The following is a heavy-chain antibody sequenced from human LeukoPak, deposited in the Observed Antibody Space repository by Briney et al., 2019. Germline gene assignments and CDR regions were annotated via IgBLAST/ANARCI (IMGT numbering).Heavy chain of an antibody. D-gene: IGHD3-10*01. CDR2: ISGSGGST. CDR1: GFTFSNFG. V-gene: IGHV3-23*01. Sequence: GGTLRLSCAASGFTFSNFGMNWVRQAPGKGLEWVSAISGSGGSTYYADSVKGRFTISRDNSKNTLYLQMSSLRAEDTAVYYCARDLSSMVRGVDGFDFWGQGTLVTVSS. J-gene: IGHJ4*02. CDR3: ARDLSSMVRGVDGFDF.